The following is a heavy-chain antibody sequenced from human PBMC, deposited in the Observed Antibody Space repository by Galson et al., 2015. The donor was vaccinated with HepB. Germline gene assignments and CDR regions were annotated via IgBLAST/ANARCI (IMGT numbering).Heavy chain of an antibody. J-gene: IGHJ6*02. V-gene: IGHV3-66*01. D-gene: IGHD1-26*01. CDR2: IYSGGST. Sequence: SLRLSCAASGFTVGSNYMSWVRQAPGKGLEWVSVIYSGGSTYYADSVKGRFTISRDNSKNTLYLQMNSLRAEDTAVYYCARDRWELSSYYYYGMDVWGQGTTVTVSS. CDR1: GFTVGSNY. CDR3: ARDRWELSSYYYYGMDV.